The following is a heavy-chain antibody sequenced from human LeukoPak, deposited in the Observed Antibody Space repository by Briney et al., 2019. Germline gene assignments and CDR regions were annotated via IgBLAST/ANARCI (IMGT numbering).Heavy chain of an antibody. V-gene: IGHV3-21*01. CDR3: ARDRGSTAVVRGVNHC. D-gene: IGHD3-10*01. Sequence: GGSLRLSCAASGFTFSSYSMNWVRQAPGKGLEWVSSISSSSSYIYYADSVKGRFTISRDNAKNSLYLQMSCLRAEDTAVYYCARDRGSTAVVRGVNHCWGQGTLVTVSS. J-gene: IGHJ4*02. CDR2: ISSSSSYI. CDR1: GFTFSSYS.